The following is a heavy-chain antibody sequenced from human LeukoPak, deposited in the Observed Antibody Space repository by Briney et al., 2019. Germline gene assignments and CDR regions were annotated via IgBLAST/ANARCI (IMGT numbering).Heavy chain of an antibody. CDR1: GGTFSSYA. J-gene: IGHJ4*02. V-gene: IGHV1-69*13. CDR3: ARVRSGAAAGHGGYYFDY. CDR2: IIPIFGTA. Sequence: SVKVSCKASGGTFSSYAISWVRQAPGQGLEWMGGIIPIFGTANYAQKFQGRVTITADESTSTAYLELSSLRSEDTAVYYCARVRSGAAAGHGGYYFDYWGQGTLVTVSS. D-gene: IGHD6-13*01.